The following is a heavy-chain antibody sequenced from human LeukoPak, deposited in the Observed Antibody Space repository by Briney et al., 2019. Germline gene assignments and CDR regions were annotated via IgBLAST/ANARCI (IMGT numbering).Heavy chain of an antibody. CDR2: IYPGDSDT. V-gene: IGHV5-51*01. CDR3: ACRGDSGSYYDY. D-gene: IGHD3-10*01. J-gene: IGHJ4*02. CDR1: GYRFTSDW. Sequence: GGSLQISCRGSGYRFTSDWIGWVRQLPGKGLEWMGIIYPGDSDTRYSPSFQGQVTISADKSVNTAYLQWGSLKASDTAMYFCACRGDSGSYYDYWGQGTLVTVSS.